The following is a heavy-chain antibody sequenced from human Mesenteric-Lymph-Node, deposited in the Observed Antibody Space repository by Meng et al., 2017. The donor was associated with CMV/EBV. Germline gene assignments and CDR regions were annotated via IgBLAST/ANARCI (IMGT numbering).Heavy chain of an antibody. CDR2: IYLSGST. CDR1: GYSISSGYY. CDR3: ARVYFWSGLNWFDP. D-gene: IGHD3-3*01. Sequence: SATLSLTCTVSGYSISSGYYWGWIRQPPGKGLEWIGSIYLSGSTYYNPSLKSRVTISVDTSKNQFSLKLSSVTAADTAVYYCARVYFWSGLNWFDPWGQGILVTVSS. V-gene: IGHV4-38-2*02. J-gene: IGHJ5*02.